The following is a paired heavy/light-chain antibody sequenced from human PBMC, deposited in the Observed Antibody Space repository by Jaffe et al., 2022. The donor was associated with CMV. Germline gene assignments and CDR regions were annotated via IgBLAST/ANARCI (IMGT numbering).Light chain of an antibody. CDR1: HNDIGTYTL. J-gene: IGLJ2*01. V-gene: IGLV2-23*02. CDR3: CSYAGSIVI. CDR2: DVT. Sequence: QSALTQPASVSGSPGQSITISCTGTHNDIGTYTLVSWYQHHPGEAPRLMIYDVTKRPSGVSNRFSGSKSGNTASLTIYGLQPEDEGAYYCCSYAGSIVIFGGGTKLTVL.
Heavy chain of an antibody. CDR2: LIYSGSS. CDR1: GASITNYY. V-gene: IGHV4-59*08. J-gene: IGHJ3*02. Sequence: VQLQESGPGLVKPSETLSLTCTVSGASITNYYWSWIRQPPGKGLEWIGYLIYSGSSNYNPSLKSRVTISVDTSKNQFSLSLSFVTAADTAVYYCARRYTNFHDSNVDAFDIWGQGTMVTVSS. CDR3: ARRYTNFHDSNVDAFDI. D-gene: IGHD3-22*01.